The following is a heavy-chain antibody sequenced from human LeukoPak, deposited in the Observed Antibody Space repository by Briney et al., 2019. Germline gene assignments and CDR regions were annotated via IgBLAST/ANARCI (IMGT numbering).Heavy chain of an antibody. CDR1: GGSISSYY. Sequence: SETLSLTCTVSGGSISSYYWGWIRQPPGKGLEWIGSIYYSGSTYYNPSLKSRVTISVDTSKNQFSLKLSSVTAADTAVYYCASPYYDILTGQNDAFDIWGQGTMVTVSS. CDR2: IYYSGST. D-gene: IGHD3-9*01. CDR3: ASPYYDILTGQNDAFDI. J-gene: IGHJ3*02. V-gene: IGHV4-39*07.